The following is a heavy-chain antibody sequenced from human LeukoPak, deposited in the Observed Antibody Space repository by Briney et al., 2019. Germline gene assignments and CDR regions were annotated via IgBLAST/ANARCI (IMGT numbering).Heavy chain of an antibody. J-gene: IGHJ4*02. CDR3: ARLATAGTYYFDY. V-gene: IGHV4-38-2*02. CDR2: IYHSGNT. Sequence: SETLSLTCTVSGYSISSGYYWGWIRQPPGQGLEWIGSIYHSGNTYYTPSLKSRVTISVDTSKNQFSLKLNSVTAADTAVYYCARLATAGTYYFDYWGQGTLVTVSS. CDR1: GYSISSGYY. D-gene: IGHD6-13*01.